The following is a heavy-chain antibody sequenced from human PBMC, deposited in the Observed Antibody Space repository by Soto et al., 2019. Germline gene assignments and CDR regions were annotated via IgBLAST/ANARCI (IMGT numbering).Heavy chain of an antibody. CDR1: GFSLSTSGVG. CDR2: IYWDDDK. Sequence: ITLKESGPTLVKPTQTLTLTCTFSGFSLSTSGVGVGWIRQPPGKALEWLALIYWDDDKRYSPSLKSRLTITKDTSKNQVVLTMTNMDPVDTATYYCARTYSSSWYGAFDIWGQGTMVTVSS. J-gene: IGHJ3*02. D-gene: IGHD6-13*01. V-gene: IGHV2-5*02. CDR3: ARTYSSSWYGAFDI.